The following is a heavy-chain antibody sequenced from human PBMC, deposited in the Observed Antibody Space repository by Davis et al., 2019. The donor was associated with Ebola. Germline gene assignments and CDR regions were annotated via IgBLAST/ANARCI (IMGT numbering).Heavy chain of an antibody. V-gene: IGHV4-59*12. CDR3: AGYGDYFLG. D-gene: IGHD4-17*01. J-gene: IGHJ4*02. CDR2: IYYSGST. Sequence: SETLSLTCTVSGGSINSYYWSWIRQPPGKGLEWIGYIYYSGSTNYNPSLKSRVTISVDTSKNQFSLKLNSVTAADTAVYYCAGYGDYFLGWGQGTLVTVSS. CDR1: GGSINSYY.